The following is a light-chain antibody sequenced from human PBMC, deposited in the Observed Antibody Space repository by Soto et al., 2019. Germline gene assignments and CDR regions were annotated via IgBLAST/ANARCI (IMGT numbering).Light chain of an antibody. Sequence: EIVLTQSPGTLSLSPGERATLSCRASQSVSRSYLAWYQQKPGQAPRLLIYGASSRDTGIPDRFSGSGSGTDITLTISILEAEDFAVFYCQQYGSSHLWTVGKGTKVEIK. J-gene: IGKJ1*01. V-gene: IGKV3-20*01. CDR3: QQYGSSHLWT. CDR2: GAS. CDR1: QSVSRSY.